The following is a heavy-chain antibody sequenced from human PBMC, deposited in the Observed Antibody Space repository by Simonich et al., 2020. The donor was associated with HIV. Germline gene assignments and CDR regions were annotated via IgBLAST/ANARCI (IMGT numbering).Heavy chain of an antibody. D-gene: IGHD6-19*01. CDR1: GFTFSSYD. CDR2: SGTAGDT. CDR3: ARGWYGQGNWFDP. Sequence: EVQLVESGGGLVQPGGSLRLSCAASGFTFSSYDMHWVRQATGKGLEWVSASGTAGDTYYPGSVKGRFTISRENAKNSLYLQMNSLRAGDTAVYYCARGWYGQGNWFDPWGQGTLVTVSS. J-gene: IGHJ5*02. V-gene: IGHV3-13*01.